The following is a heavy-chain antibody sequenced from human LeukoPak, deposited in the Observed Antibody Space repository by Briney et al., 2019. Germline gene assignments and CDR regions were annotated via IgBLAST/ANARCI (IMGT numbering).Heavy chain of an antibody. Sequence: SVKVSCKASGGTFSSYAISWVRQAPGQGLEWMGRIIPILGIANYAQKFQGRVTITADKSTSTAYMELSSLRSEDTAVYYCARDRVVVAATLYYYYYGMDVWGQGTTVTVSS. CDR2: IIPILGIA. V-gene: IGHV1-69*04. CDR1: GGTFSSYA. CDR3: ARDRVVVAATLYYYYYGMDV. J-gene: IGHJ6*02. D-gene: IGHD2-15*01.